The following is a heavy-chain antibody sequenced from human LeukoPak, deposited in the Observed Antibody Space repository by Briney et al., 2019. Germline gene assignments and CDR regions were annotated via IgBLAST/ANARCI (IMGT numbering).Heavy chain of an antibody. CDR1: GFTFSSYA. CDR3: GREDCNNVRCYGASDA. V-gene: IGHV3-69-1*01. D-gene: IGHD2-2*01. J-gene: IGHJ5*02. Sequence: GGSMRLSCVGSGFTFSSYAMNWVRQAPGKGLEWVSSISSNNNIYYADSVKGRFTISRDNAKNSLSLQMNSLRGEDTAVYYCGREDCNNVRCYGASDAWGEGTLVTVSS. CDR2: ISSNNNI.